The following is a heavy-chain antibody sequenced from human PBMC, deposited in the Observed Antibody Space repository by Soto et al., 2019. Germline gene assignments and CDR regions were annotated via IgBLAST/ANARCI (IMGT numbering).Heavy chain of an antibody. V-gene: IGHV3-33*01. CDR3: VRSNRYTSPSGWGGGFDY. J-gene: IGHJ4*02. Sequence: QVQLVESGGGVVQPGGSLRLSCAASGFTFSDSGMHWVRQAPGKGLEWVAVIWSDGSDKSYADSVEGRFTISRDNSKNTLYLQKNSLRAEDTAVYYCVRSNRYTSPSGWGGGFDYWGQGTLVTVSS. CDR2: IWSDGSDK. CDR1: GFTFSDSG. D-gene: IGHD6-6*01.